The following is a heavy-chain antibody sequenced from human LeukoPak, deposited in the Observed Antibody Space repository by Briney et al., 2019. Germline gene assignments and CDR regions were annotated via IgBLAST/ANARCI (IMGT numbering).Heavy chain of an antibody. CDR3: AREPYYYDSSGYYDY. D-gene: IGHD3-22*01. J-gene: IGHJ4*02. CDR1: GGTFISYA. V-gene: IGHV1-69*04. Sequence: SVKVSCKASGGTFISYAISWVRQAPGQGLEWMGRIIPIFGIANYEQKFQGRVTITADKSTSTAYMELSSLRSEDTAVYYCAREPYYYDSSGYYDYWGQGTLVTVSS. CDR2: IIPIFGIA.